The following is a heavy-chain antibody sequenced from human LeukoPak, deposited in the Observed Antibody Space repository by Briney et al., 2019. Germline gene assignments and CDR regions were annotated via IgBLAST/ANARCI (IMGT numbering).Heavy chain of an antibody. CDR1: GFTLSTCW. Sequence: GGSLRLSCAASGFTLSTCWMSWVRQAPGKGLEWVANINQDGSEKYYVDSVKGRFTISRDNAKNSLYLQMNSLRAEDTAVYYCARGAILRYFDWGQGTLVTVSS. D-gene: IGHD3-9*01. CDR3: ARGAILRYFD. V-gene: IGHV3-7*05. J-gene: IGHJ4*02. CDR2: INQDGSEK.